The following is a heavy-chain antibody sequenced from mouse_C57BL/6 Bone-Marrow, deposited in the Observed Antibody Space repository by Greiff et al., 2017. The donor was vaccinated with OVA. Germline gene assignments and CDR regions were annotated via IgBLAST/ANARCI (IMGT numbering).Heavy chain of an antibody. J-gene: IGHJ4*01. CDR1: GFTFSSYA. Sequence: EVQLQESGGGLVKPGGSLKLSCAASGFTFSSYAMSWVRQTPEKRLEWVATISDGGSYTYYPDNVKGRFTISRDNAKNNLYLQMSHLKSEDTAMYYCARDDYYAMDYWGKGTSVTVSS. V-gene: IGHV5-4*01. CDR3: ARDDYYAMDY. CDR2: ISDGGSYT.